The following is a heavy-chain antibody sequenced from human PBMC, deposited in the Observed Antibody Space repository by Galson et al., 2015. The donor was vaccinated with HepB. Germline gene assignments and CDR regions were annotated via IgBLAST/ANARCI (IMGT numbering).Heavy chain of an antibody. Sequence: SLRLSCAASGFTFSSYGMHWVRQAPGKGLEWVAFIRYDGSNKYYADSVKGRFTISRDNSKNTLYLQMNSLRAEDTAVYYCAKEDCGGDCYLRYFDYWGQGTLVTVSS. V-gene: IGHV3-30*02. D-gene: IGHD2-21*02. CDR2: IRYDGSNK. CDR1: GFTFSSYG. CDR3: AKEDCGGDCYLRYFDY. J-gene: IGHJ4*02.